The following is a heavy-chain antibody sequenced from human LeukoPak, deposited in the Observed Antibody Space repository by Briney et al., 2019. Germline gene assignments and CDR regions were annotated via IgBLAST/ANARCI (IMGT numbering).Heavy chain of an antibody. CDR3: TRLITVGATSDH. V-gene: IGHV3-73*01. J-gene: IGHJ4*02. CDR1: GFTFSGSA. CDR2: IRSKANSYAT. D-gene: IGHD1-26*01. Sequence: GGSLRLSCAASGFTFSGSAMHWVRQASGKGLEWVGRIRSKANSYATAYAASVKGRFTISRDDSKNTAYLQMNSLKTEDTAVYYCTRLITVGATSDHWGQGTLVTVSS.